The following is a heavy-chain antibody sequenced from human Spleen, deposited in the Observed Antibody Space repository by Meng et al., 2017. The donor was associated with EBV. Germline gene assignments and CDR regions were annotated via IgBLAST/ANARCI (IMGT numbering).Heavy chain of an antibody. Sequence: VELLEAGGSLVQPSGSLRLSCAASGVPLRSFAMSWVRQAPGKGLEWVASISGSGGATNYADSVKGRFTISRDNSKNTLYLQMNSLRVEDTAVYYCARSLIRYFAREYWGQGTLVTVSS. J-gene: IGHJ4*02. CDR3: ARSLIRYFAREY. CDR1: GVPLRSFA. CDR2: ISGSGGAT. D-gene: IGHD3-9*01. V-gene: IGHV3-23*01.